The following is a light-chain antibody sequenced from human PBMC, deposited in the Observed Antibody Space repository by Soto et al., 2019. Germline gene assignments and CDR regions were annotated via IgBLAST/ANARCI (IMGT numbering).Light chain of an antibody. CDR2: DVS. J-gene: IGLJ1*01. V-gene: IGLV2-11*01. Sequence: QSALTQPCSVSGSPGQSVTISCTGTSSDVGGYNYVSWYQQHPGKAPKLMIYDVSKRPSGVPDRFSGSKSGNTASLTISGLQAEDEADCYCCSYAGSYTYYVFGTGTKVTVL. CDR1: SSDVGGYNY. CDR3: CSYAGSYTYYV.